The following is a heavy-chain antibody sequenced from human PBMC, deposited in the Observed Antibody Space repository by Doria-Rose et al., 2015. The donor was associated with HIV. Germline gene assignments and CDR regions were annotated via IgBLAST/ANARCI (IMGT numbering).Heavy chain of an antibody. CDR1: GFSFESYA. CDR3: AKAPIIGPKYYFYMDV. CDR2: ISWDSGAK. J-gene: IGHJ6*03. V-gene: IGHV3-9*01. D-gene: IGHD3-3*01. Sequence: VQSGGGLVQPGRSLRPSCVGSGFSFESYAMHWVRLAPGKGLELVAGISWDSGAKGNADSVEGRFTISRDNAKKSVYLEMRSLRPEDTAFYYCAKAPIIGPKYYFYMDVWGKGTSVTVSS.